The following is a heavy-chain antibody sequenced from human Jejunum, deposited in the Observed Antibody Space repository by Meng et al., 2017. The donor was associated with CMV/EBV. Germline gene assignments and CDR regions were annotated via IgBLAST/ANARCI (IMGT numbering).Heavy chain of an antibody. J-gene: IGHJ5*02. CDR1: SISSGDYY. D-gene: IGHD2-2*01. CDR3: ARTQDCSSTSCYTGFDP. Sequence: SISSGDYYWSWNRQPPGKGLEWIGFIKYGGRTYYNPSLKNRVAISVDSSKNQFSLRLSSVAAADTAVYYCARTQDCSSTSCYTGFDPWGQGTLVTVSS. CDR2: IKYGGRT. V-gene: IGHV4-30-4*08.